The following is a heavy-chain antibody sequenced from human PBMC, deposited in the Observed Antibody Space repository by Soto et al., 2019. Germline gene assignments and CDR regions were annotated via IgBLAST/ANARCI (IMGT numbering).Heavy chain of an antibody. D-gene: IGHD2-15*01. CDR3: ARDRGCSGGSFYSWYYYYGMDV. J-gene: IGHJ6*02. Sequence: GGSLRLSCAASGFTFSSYSMNWVRQAPGKGLEWVSSISSSSSYIYYADSVKGRFTISRDNAKNSLYLQMNSLRAEDTAVYYCARDRGCSGGSFYSWYYYYGMDVWGQGTTVTVSS. V-gene: IGHV3-21*01. CDR2: ISSSSSYI. CDR1: GFTFSSYS.